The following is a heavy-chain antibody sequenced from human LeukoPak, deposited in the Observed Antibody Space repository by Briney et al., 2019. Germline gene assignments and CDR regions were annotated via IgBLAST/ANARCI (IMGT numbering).Heavy chain of an antibody. CDR2: IYHSGST. CDR3: ARSSRAYRSFDY. CDR1: GDSISSYY. V-gene: IGHV4-59*01. Sequence: PSETLSLTCTVSGDSISSYYWSWIRQPPGKGLEWIGYIYHSGSTNYNPSLKSRVTISADTSKDQFSLKLASVTAADTAVYYCARSSRAYRSFDYWGQGTLVPVSS. J-gene: IGHJ4*02. D-gene: IGHD1-14*01.